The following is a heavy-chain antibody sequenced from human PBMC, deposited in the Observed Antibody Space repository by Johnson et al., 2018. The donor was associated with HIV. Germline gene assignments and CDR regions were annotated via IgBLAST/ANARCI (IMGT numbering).Heavy chain of an antibody. CDR2: ISHDGSNK. V-gene: IGHV3-30*18. CDR1: GFTFSSYG. Sequence: QLVESGGGVVQPGRSLRLSCAASGFTFSSYGMHWVRQAPGKGLEWVAVISHDGSNKYYADSVKGRFTISRDNSKNTLYLQMNSLRAVDTAVYYCAKERQLVRAFDIWGQGTMVTVSS. CDR3: AKERQLVRAFDI. J-gene: IGHJ3*02. D-gene: IGHD6-6*01.